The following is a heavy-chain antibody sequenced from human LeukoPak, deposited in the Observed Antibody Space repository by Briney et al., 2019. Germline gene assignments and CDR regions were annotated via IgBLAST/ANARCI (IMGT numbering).Heavy chain of an antibody. V-gene: IGHV1-18*01. CDR1: GYRFTSYG. Sequence: ASVKVSCKASGYRFTSYGISWVRQAPGQGLEWMGWISANDGSANYTQKRQGRVTMTTGTSTSTAYMEIRDLRSDDTAVYYCARGVVVHYTWFDPWGQGTLVTVSS. D-gene: IGHD2-2*01. CDR3: ARGVVVHYTWFDP. CDR2: ISANDGSA. J-gene: IGHJ5*02.